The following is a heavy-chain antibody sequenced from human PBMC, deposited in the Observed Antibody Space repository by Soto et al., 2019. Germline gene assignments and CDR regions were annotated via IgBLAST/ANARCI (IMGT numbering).Heavy chain of an antibody. V-gene: IGHV4-31*03. CDR2: IYYSGST. D-gene: IGHD3-10*01. Sequence: SETLSLTCTVSGGSISSGGYYWSWIRQHPGKGLEWIGYIYYSGSTYYNPSLKSRVTISVDTSKNQFSLKLSSVTAADTAVYYCARGIMVRGVGRQQDYWGQGTLVTVSS. CDR3: ARGIMVRGVGRQQDY. J-gene: IGHJ4*02. CDR1: GGSISSGGYY.